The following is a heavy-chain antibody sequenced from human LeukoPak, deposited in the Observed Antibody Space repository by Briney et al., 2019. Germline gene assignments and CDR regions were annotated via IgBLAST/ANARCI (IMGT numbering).Heavy chain of an antibody. Sequence: GGSLRLSRAASGFTFSDYYMSWIRQAPGKGLEWVAVISYDGSNKYYADSVKGRFTISRDNSKNTLYLRMNSLRAEDTAVYYCARDSRPANYYDFWSGYYTYFDYWGQGTLVTVSS. V-gene: IGHV3-30-3*01. CDR3: ARDSRPANYYDFWSGYYTYFDY. CDR1: GFTFSDYY. CDR2: ISYDGSNK. D-gene: IGHD3-3*01. J-gene: IGHJ4*02.